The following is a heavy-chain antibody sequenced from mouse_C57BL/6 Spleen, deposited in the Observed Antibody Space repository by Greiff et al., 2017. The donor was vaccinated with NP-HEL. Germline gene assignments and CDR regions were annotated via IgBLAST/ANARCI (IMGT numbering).Heavy chain of an antibody. CDR2: FYPGSGSI. J-gene: IGHJ3*01. CDR3: ARHEGLLLRDGAWFAY. V-gene: IGHV1-62-2*01. D-gene: IGHD1-1*01. CDR1: GYTFTEYT. Sequence: VKVVESGAELVKPGASVKLSCKASGYTFTEYTIHWVKQRSGQGLEWIGWFYPGSGSIKYNEKFKDKATLTADKSSSTVYMELSRLTSEDSAVYFCARHEGLLLRDGAWFAYWGQGTLVTVSA.